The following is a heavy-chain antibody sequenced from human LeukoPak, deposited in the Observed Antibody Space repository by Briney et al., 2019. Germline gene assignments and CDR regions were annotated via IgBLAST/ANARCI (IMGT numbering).Heavy chain of an antibody. V-gene: IGHV3-23*01. D-gene: IGHD3-10*01. CDR1: GFTFSSYA. J-gene: IGHJ4*02. CDR2: ISGSGGST. Sequence: GGSLRLSCAASGFTFSSYAMSWVRQAPGKGVEWVSAISGSGGSTYYADSVKGRFTISRDNSKNTLYLQMNSLRAEDTAVYYCAKGPGPRGLGYWGQGTLVTVSS. CDR3: AKGPGPRGLGY.